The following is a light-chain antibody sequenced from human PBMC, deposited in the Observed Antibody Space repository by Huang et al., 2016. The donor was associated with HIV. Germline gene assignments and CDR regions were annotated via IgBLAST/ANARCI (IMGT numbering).Light chain of an antibody. CDR2: GAS. J-gene: IGKJ3*01. CDR3: QQYNKWPRT. Sequence: EIVMTQSPATLSVSPGERATLSCRASQSVTGHLAWYQHKPGQPPRLLLYGASTRAAGAAARFNASGSGTEFTLTINSLQSEDFAVYYCQQYNKWPRTFGPGTKVDVK. CDR1: QSVTGH. V-gene: IGKV3-15*01.